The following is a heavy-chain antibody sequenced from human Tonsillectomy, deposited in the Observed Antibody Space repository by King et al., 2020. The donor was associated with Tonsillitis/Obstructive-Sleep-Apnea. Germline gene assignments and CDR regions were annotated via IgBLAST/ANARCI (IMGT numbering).Heavy chain of an antibody. D-gene: IGHD3-3*01. J-gene: IGHJ4*02. CDR2: IFSGDNT. CDR1: GFTVSSHY. Sequence: VQLVESGGGLIQPGGSLRLSCAASGFTVSSHYMSWVRQAPGKGLEWVSVIFSGDNTYYAASVKGRFTISRDNSKNTLYLQMNSLRAEDTAVYYCARGSRYDFWSGYYNYWGQGTLVTVSS. CDR3: ARGSRYDFWSGYYNY. V-gene: IGHV3-53*01.